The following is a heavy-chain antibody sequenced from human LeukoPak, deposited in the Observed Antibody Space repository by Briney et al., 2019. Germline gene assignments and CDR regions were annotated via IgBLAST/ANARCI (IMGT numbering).Heavy chain of an antibody. CDR1: GFTFSTYG. V-gene: IGHV3-23*01. CDR2: VSPSGDIT. Sequence: GGSLRLSCAASGFTFSTYGMNWVRQAPGKGLEWVSGVSPSGDITYYADSVKVRFTISRDNSKNTVYLQMSNVRAEDTAVYYCAKDGAWLRFDDWGQGTLVTVSS. J-gene: IGHJ4*02. CDR3: AKDGAWLRFDD. D-gene: IGHD5-12*01.